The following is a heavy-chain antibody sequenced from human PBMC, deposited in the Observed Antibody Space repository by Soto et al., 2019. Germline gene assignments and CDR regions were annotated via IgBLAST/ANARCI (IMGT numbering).Heavy chain of an antibody. CDR1: GGSISSGGYY. CDR3: ARDHPSYGMDV. Sequence: PSETLSLTCTVSGGSISSGGYYWSWIRQHPGKGLEWIGYIYYSGSTYYNPSLKSRVTISVDTSKNQFSLKLSSVTAADTAVYYCARDHPSYGMDVWGQGTTVTVSS. CDR2: IYYSGST. V-gene: IGHV4-31*03. J-gene: IGHJ6*02.